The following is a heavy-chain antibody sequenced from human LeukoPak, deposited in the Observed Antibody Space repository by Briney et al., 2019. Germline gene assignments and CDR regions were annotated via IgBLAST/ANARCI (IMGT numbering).Heavy chain of an antibody. CDR1: GGSISSYY. J-gene: IGHJ4*02. D-gene: IGHD2-21*02. CDR2: IYYSGST. CDR3: ARGGVVVTAQNFDY. Sequence: SETLSLTCTVSGGSISSYYWSWIRQPPGKGLEWIGYIYYSGSTNYNPSLKSRVTISVDTSKNQFSLKLSSVTAADTAVYYCARGGVVVTAQNFDYWGQGTLVTVSS. V-gene: IGHV4-59*01.